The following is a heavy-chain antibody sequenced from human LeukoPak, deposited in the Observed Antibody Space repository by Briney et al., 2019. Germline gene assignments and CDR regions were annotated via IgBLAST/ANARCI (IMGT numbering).Heavy chain of an antibody. Sequence: GGSLRLSCAASGFTFSSYSMTWVRQAPGKGLEWVSYISSSSSTIYYADSVKGRFTISRDNAKNSLYLQMNSLRAEDTAVYYCARDPGVTVTQLFYYYYGMDVWGQGTTVTVSS. CDR1: GFTFSSYS. V-gene: IGHV3-48*01. J-gene: IGHJ6*02. CDR3: ARDPGVTVTQLFYYYYGMDV. D-gene: IGHD4-17*01. CDR2: ISSSSSTI.